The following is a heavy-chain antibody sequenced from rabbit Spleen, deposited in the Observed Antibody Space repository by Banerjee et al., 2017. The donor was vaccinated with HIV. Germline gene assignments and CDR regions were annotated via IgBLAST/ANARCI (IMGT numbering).Heavy chain of an antibody. Sequence: QSLEESGGGLVKPGGSLTLSCKASGFDFTNYYISWVRQAPGKGLEWIGIIYAAKGSTDYASWVNGRFTISSDNAQSTVDLKMTSLTAADTATYFCARAIVPWLGLTRLDLWGQGTLVTVS. V-gene: IGHV1S7*01. J-gene: IGHJ3*01. CDR2: IYAAKGST. CDR1: GFDFTNYY. D-gene: IGHD3-1*01. CDR3: ARAIVPWLGLTRLDL.